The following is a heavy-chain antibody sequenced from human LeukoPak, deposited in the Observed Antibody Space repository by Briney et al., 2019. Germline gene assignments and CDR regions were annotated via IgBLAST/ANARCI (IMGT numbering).Heavy chain of an antibody. CDR2: ITHSGST. CDR1: GESFSASY. J-gene: IGHJ5*02. Sequence: SETLSLTCAVYGESFSASYWSWIRQPPGKGLEWIGEITHSGSTNYNPSLTSRVPISIDTSKNQFSLKLSSVTAADTAVYYCARHRPGLRYTRGWFDPWGQGTLVTVSS. CDR3: ARHRPGLRYTRGWFDP. V-gene: IGHV4-34*01. D-gene: IGHD3-9*01.